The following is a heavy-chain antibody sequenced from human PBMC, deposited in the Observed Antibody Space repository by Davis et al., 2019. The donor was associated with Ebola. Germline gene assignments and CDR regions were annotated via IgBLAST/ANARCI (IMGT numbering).Heavy chain of an antibody. Sequence: GESLKISCAASAFTFSTYSMSWVRQAPGKGLEWVSSISSDSDYIYYADSAKGRFTISRENAKNSLYLQMNSLRAGDTAVYYCVREGFPYGMDVWGQGTTVTVSS. V-gene: IGHV3-21*01. J-gene: IGHJ6*02. CDR3: VREGFPYGMDV. CDR1: AFTFSTYS. CDR2: ISSDSDYI.